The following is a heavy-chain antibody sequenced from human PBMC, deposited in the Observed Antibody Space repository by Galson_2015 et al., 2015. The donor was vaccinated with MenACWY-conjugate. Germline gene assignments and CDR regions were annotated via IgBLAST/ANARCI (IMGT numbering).Heavy chain of an antibody. Sequence: SLRLSCAASGFTFSSYAMHWVRQAPGKGLEYVSAISSNGGSTYYADSVKGRFTISRDNSKNTLYLQMSSLRAKDTAVYYCRGMGYCGGDCYSDYWGQGTLVTVSS. CDR1: GFTFSSYA. CDR3: RGMGYCGGDCYSDY. J-gene: IGHJ4*02. D-gene: IGHD2-21*02. V-gene: IGHV3-64D*06. CDR2: ISSNGGST.